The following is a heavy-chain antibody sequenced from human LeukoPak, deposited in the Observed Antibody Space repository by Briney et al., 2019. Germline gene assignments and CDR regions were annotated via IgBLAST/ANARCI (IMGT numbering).Heavy chain of an antibody. CDR3: ARDLIAARPGWFDP. D-gene: IGHD6-6*01. V-gene: IGHV1-18*01. CDR2: ISAYNGNT. Sequence: ASVKVSCKASGYTFTTYGINWVRQAPGQGLEWMGWISAYNGNTNYAQNLQGRVTLTTDTSASTAYMELRGLRSDDTAVYYCARDLIAARPGWFDPWGQGTLVTVSS. CDR1: GYTFTTYG. J-gene: IGHJ5*02.